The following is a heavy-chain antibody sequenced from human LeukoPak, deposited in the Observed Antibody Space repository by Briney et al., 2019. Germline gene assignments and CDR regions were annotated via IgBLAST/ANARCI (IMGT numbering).Heavy chain of an antibody. Sequence: PGGSLRLSCAASGFTFSSYGMSWVRQAPGKGLEWVSYISSSSNTIYYADSVKGRFTISRDNAKNSLYLQMNSLRAEDTAVYYCARDRAAGAYPWYFDYWGQGTLVTVSS. CDR3: ARDRAAGAYPWYFDY. J-gene: IGHJ4*02. D-gene: IGHD3-16*01. CDR1: GFTFSSYG. CDR2: ISSSSNTI. V-gene: IGHV3-48*01.